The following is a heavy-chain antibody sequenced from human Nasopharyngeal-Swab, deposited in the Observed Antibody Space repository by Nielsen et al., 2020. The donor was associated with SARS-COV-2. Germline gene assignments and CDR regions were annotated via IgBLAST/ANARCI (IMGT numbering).Heavy chain of an antibody. CDR1: GFTFSSYA. CDR3: ARDRFRGYFDY. D-gene: IGHD2-21*01. Sequence: SLKISCAASGFTFSSYAMSWVRQAPGKGLEWVAVIWYDGSNKYYADSVKGRFTISRDNSKNTLYLQMNSLRAEDTAVYYCARDRFRGYFDYWGQGTLVTVSS. CDR2: IWYDGSNK. J-gene: IGHJ4*02. V-gene: IGHV3-33*08.